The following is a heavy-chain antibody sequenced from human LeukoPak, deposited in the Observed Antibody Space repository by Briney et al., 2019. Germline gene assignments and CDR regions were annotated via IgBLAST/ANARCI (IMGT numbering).Heavy chain of an antibody. CDR2: ISGSGGST. J-gene: IGHJ4*02. D-gene: IGHD3-10*01. Sequence: PGGSLRLSCAAPGFTFSSYAMSWVRQAPGKGLEWVSAISGSGGSTYYADSVKGRFTISRDNSKNTLYLQMNSLRAEDMAVYYCAKGPLHYGSGSLYFVDYWGQGTLVTVSS. CDR1: GFTFSSYA. V-gene: IGHV3-23*01. CDR3: AKGPLHYGSGSLYFVDY.